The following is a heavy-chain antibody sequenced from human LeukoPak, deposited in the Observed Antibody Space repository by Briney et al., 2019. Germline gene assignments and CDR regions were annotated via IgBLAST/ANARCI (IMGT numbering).Heavy chain of an antibody. Sequence: SETLSLTCSVSGGSINSSNYYWGWIRQPPGKGLEWIGSIYYSGSTYYNLSLKSRVTISVDTSKNQFSLKLSSVTAADTAVYYCARDRYYDSSGYKGWFDPWGQGTLVTVSS. CDR2: IYYSGST. V-gene: IGHV4-39*07. CDR1: GGSINSSNYY. CDR3: ARDRYYDSSGYKGWFDP. J-gene: IGHJ5*02. D-gene: IGHD3-22*01.